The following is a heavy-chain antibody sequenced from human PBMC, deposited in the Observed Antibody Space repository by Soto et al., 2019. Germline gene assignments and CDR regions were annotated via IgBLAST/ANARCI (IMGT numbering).Heavy chain of an antibody. J-gene: IGHJ6*03. Sequence: GGSLRLSCAASGFTFSSYGMHWVRQAPGKGLEWVAVIWYDGSNKYYADSVKGRFTISRDNSKNTLYLQMNSLRAEDTAVYYCARDQEYIWGSNYYYYLDGWGKGTTVTVAS. D-gene: IGHD3-16*01. CDR1: GFTFSSYG. CDR3: ARDQEYIWGSNYYYYLDG. V-gene: IGHV3-33*01. CDR2: IWYDGSNK.